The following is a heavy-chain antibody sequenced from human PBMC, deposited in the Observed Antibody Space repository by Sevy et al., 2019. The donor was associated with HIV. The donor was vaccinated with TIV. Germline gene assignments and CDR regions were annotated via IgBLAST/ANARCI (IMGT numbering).Heavy chain of an antibody. CDR1: GFTFDDYG. CDR2: INWNGGSI. V-gene: IGHV3-20*04. D-gene: IGHD3-22*01. J-gene: IGHJ5*02. Sequence: GGSLRLSCAASGFTFDDYGMSWVRQAPGKGLEWVSGINWNGGSISYADSVRGRFTISRDNAKYSLYLQMNSLRAEDTAFYYCARSGDDRSGFYYWWFDPWGQGTLVTVSS. CDR3: ARSGDDRSGFYYWWFDP.